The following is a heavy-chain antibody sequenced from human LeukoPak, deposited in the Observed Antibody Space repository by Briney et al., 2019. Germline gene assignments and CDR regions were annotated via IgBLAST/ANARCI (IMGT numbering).Heavy chain of an antibody. D-gene: IGHD3-3*01. Sequence: GSLRLSCAASGFTFSSYSMNWVRQPPGKGLEWIGEINHSGSTNYNPSLKSRVTISVDTSKNQFSLKLSSVTAADTAVYYCATYDFWSGYFYWGQGTLVTVSS. J-gene: IGHJ4*02. CDR1: GFTFSSYS. CDR3: ATYDFWSGYFY. CDR2: INHSGST. V-gene: IGHV4-34*08.